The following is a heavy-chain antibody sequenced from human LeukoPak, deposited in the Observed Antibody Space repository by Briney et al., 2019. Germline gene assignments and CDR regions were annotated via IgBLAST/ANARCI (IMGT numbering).Heavy chain of an antibody. CDR1: GYTFTSYD. CDR3: ATTYRARRNAFDI. CDR2: FDPEDGET. J-gene: IGHJ3*02. D-gene: IGHD3-16*01. Sequence: GASVKVSCKASGYTFTSYDINWVRQATGQGLEWMGGFDPEDGETIYAQKFQGRVTMTEDTSTDTAYMELSSLRSEDTAVYYCATTYRARRNAFDIWGQGTMVTVSS. V-gene: IGHV1-24*01.